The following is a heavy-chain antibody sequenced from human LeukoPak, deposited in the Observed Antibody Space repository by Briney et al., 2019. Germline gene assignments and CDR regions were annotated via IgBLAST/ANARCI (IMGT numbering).Heavy chain of an antibody. V-gene: IGHV4-39*07. D-gene: IGHD3-10*01. CDR1: GGSVSSSTYY. CDR2: IYYSGSP. CDR3: AREPPGFGELYIDY. J-gene: IGHJ4*02. Sequence: SETLSLTCTVSGGSVSSSTYYWGWIRQPPGKGLEWIGSIYYSGSPYYNPSLKSRVTISVDTSKNQFSLKLSSVTAADTAVYYCAREPPGFGELYIDYWGQGTLVTVSS.